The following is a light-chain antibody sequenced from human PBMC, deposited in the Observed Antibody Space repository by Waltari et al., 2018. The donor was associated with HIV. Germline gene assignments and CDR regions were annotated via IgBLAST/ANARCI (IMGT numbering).Light chain of an antibody. V-gene: IGLV2-14*01. CDR2: EVR. CDR3: SSYTSSPTLYV. Sequence: QSALTQPASVSGSPGQSITISCTGTSSDIGGYNFVSWYQQHPDKAPKLMIFEVRNRPSGVSDRFSGSKSGNTATRTISGLQAEDEADYYCSSYTSSPTLYVFGTGTKVTVL. CDR1: SSDIGGYNF. J-gene: IGLJ1*01.